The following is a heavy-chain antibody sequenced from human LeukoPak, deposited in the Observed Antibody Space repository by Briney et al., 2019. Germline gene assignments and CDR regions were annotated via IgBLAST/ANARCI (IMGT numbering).Heavy chain of an antibody. Sequence: ASVTVSCKACGYRFINYGIRWVRQAPGQGLEWMGWISVYNANTNYAQKLQGRVTMTTDTSTSTAYMELRSLRSVDTAVYYCARDHWQTPSYFDYWGQGTLVTVSS. V-gene: IGHV1-18*01. CDR1: GYRFINYG. J-gene: IGHJ4*02. CDR2: ISVYNANT. D-gene: IGHD1-1*01. CDR3: ARDHWQTPSYFDY.